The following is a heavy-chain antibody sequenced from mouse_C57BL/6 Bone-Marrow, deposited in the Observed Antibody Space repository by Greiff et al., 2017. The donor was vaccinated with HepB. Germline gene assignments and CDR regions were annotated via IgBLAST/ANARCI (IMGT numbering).Heavy chain of an antibody. CDR3: ARHGSSGLYAMDY. Sequence: DVKLQESGGGLVQPGGSLKLSCAASGFTFSDYYMYWVRQTPEKRLEWVAYISNGGGSTYYPDTVKGRFTISRDNAKNTLYLQMSRLKSEDTAMYYCARHGSSGLYAMDYWGQGTSVTVSS. V-gene: IGHV5-12*01. CDR1: GFTFSDYY. J-gene: IGHJ4*01. D-gene: IGHD3-2*02. CDR2: ISNGGGST.